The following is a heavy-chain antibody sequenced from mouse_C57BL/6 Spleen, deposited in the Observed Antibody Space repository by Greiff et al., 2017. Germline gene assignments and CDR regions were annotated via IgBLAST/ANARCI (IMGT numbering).Heavy chain of an antibody. V-gene: IGHV1-9*01. CDR2: ILPGSGST. D-gene: IGHD4-1*01. CDR3: ARSGGLDGDYFDY. J-gene: IGHJ2*01. Sequence: QVQLQQSGAELMKPGASVKLSCKATGYTFTGYWIEWVKQRPGHGLEWIGEILPGSGSTNYNEKFKGKATFTADTSSNTADMQLSSLTTEDSAIYYCARSGGLDGDYFDYGGQGTTLTVSS. CDR1: GYTFTGYW.